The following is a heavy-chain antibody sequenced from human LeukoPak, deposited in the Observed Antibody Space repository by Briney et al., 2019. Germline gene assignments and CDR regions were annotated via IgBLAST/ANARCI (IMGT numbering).Heavy chain of an antibody. J-gene: IGHJ4*02. CDR1: GYTFTSYY. D-gene: IGHD3-3*02. CDR3: ARDHPISSALYYFDH. Sequence: ASVKVSCKTSGYTFTSYYMHWVRQAPGQGLEWMGIINPSDGSTTYAQKFQGRVTMTRDTSTSTVYMELSSLISEDTALYYCARDHPISSALYYFDHWGQGTLVTVSS. CDR2: INPSDGST. V-gene: IGHV1-46*01.